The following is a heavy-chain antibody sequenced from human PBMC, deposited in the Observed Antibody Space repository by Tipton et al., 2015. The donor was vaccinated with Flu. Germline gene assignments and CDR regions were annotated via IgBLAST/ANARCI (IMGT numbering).Heavy chain of an antibody. CDR1: GYSISSGYY. CDR2: IYHTGTA. D-gene: IGHD1-26*01. J-gene: IGHJ4*02. Sequence: TLSLTCSVSGYSISSGYYWTWIRQPPGKGLEWIGNIYHTGTAYYSPSLKSRVTMSVDTSKNHFSLTLTSVTAADTAVYYCATSGTYVAYWGLGTLVTVSS. CDR3: ATSGTYVAY. V-gene: IGHV4-38-2*02.